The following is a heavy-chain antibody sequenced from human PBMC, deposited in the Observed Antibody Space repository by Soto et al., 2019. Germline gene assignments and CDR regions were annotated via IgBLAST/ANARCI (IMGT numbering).Heavy chain of an antibody. CDR3: ARDKGYSSDTSCPDFDY. CDR2: VIPNLGVT. D-gene: IGHD2-15*01. Sequence: QVQLVQSGADVKKPGSSVKVSCKASGGTLSSYTFSWVRQAPGQGLEWMGRVIPNLGVTNYANKFQGRFTIFVDTYTSTAYMELNSLRYEATAVYYCARDKGYSSDTSCPDFDYWGQGTLVTVSS. V-gene: IGHV1-69*08. J-gene: IGHJ4*02. CDR1: GGTLSSYT.